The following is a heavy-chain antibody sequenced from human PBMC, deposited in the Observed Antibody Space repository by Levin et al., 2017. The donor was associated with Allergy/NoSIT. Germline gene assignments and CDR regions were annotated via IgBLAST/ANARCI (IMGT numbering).Heavy chain of an antibody. J-gene: IGHJ4*02. Sequence: PSETLSLTCAVSGGSVSSGGYSWSWIRQPPGKGLEWIGYIYHSGSTYYNPSLKSRVTISVDRSKNQFSLKLSSVTAADTAVYYCASGMVRGPGFDYWGQGTLVTVSS. CDR3: ASGMVRGPGFDY. CDR1: GGSVSSGGYS. D-gene: IGHD3-10*01. CDR2: IYHSGST. V-gene: IGHV4-30-2*01.